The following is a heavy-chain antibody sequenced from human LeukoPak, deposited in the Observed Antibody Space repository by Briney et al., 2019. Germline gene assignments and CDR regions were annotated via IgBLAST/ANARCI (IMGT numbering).Heavy chain of an antibody. CDR3: GRDSSGYGGSWYFDL. CDR1: CGSISSYY. CDR2: IYYSWNT. V-gene: IGHV4-59*01. D-gene: IGHD4-23*01. Sequence: SETLSLTCTVSCGSISSYYWSWIRQPPGKGLEWIGYIYYSWNTNYNPSLKSRVTISADTSKNQFSLKLSSVTAADTAVYYCGRDSSGYGGSWYFDLWGRGTLVTVSS. J-gene: IGHJ2*01.